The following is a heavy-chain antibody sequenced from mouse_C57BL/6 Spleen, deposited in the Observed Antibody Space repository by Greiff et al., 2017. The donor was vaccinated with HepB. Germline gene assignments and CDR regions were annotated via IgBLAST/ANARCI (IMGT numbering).Heavy chain of an antibody. Sequence: DVKLQESGPGLVKPSQSLSLTCSVTGYSITSGYYWNWIRQLPGNKLEWMGYISYDGSNNYNPSLKNRISITRDTSKNQFFLKLTSVTTEDTATYYCAREARLRRNFDYWGQGTTLTVSS. CDR3: AREARLRRNFDY. CDR1: GYSITSGYY. J-gene: IGHJ2*01. D-gene: IGHD2-4*01. CDR2: ISYDGSN. V-gene: IGHV3-6*01.